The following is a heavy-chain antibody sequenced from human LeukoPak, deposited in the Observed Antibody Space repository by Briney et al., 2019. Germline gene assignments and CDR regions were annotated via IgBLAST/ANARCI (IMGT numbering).Heavy chain of an antibody. Sequence: SETLSLTCTVSGGSISSYYWSWIRQPPGKGLEWIGYIYYSGSTNYNPSLKSRVAISVDTSKNQLSLKLSSATAADTAVYYCARFSVAAAGTGWFDPWGQGTLVTVSA. CDR2: IYYSGST. V-gene: IGHV4-59*01. J-gene: IGHJ5*02. CDR1: GGSISSYY. D-gene: IGHD6-13*01. CDR3: ARFSVAAAGTGWFDP.